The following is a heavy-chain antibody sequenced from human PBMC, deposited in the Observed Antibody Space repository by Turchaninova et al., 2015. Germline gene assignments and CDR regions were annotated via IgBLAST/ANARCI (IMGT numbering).Heavy chain of an antibody. CDR2: VTHSGST. V-gene: IGHV4-34*01. Sequence: QVQLQQWGAGLLRPSETLSLTSAVYGGPFISHFWSWIRQPPGKGLEGIGEVTHSGSTNYNPSLKSRVTISVDTSKNQFSLKLNSVTAADTAVYYCARGRGGLFTTYSDNWGQGTLVTVSS. CDR3: ARGRGGLFTTYSDN. D-gene: IGHD2-15*01. CDR1: GGPFISHF. J-gene: IGHJ4*02.